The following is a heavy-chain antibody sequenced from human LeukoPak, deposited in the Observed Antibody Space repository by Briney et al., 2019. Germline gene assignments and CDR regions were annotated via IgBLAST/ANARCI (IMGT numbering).Heavy chain of an antibody. CDR1: GFTVSSNY. CDR2: IYSGGST. CDR3: AKEMGGPLDYGYFDY. Sequence: PGGSLRLSCAASGFTVSSNYMSWVRQAPGKGLEWVSVIYSGGSTYYADSVKGRFTISRENSKNSLYLRMNSLRTEDTALYYCAKEMGGPLDYGYFDYWGQGTLVTVSS. J-gene: IGHJ4*02. D-gene: IGHD4-17*01. V-gene: IGHV3-53*05.